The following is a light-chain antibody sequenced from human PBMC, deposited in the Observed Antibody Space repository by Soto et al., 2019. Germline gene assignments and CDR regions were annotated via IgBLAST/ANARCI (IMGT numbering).Light chain of an antibody. CDR1: SGDVGTYNL. J-gene: IGLJ2*01. V-gene: IGLV2-23*02. Sequence: QSALTQHASVSGSPGQSITISCTGTSGDVGTYNLVSWYQQHPGRAPKLIIFEVNKRPSGVSNRLSGSKSGNTASLAISGLQADDEADYHCCSYAGRSNVVCGGGTKVTVL. CDR2: EVN. CDR3: CSYAGRSNVV.